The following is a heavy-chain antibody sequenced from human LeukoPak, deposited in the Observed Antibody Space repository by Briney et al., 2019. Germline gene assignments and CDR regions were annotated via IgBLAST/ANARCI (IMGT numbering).Heavy chain of an antibody. J-gene: IGHJ4*02. D-gene: IGHD4-17*01. CDR1: GYSFSGHY. CDR2: INPNSAAS. CDR3: ARGGGYGDYPPGY. V-gene: IGHV1-2*06. Sequence: GASVKVSCKASGYSFSGHYIHWVRQAPGQGLEWMGQINPNSAASHYAQKFQDRVTMTSDTSINMAYMELRSLRSDDTAVYYCARGGGYGDYPPGYWGQGTLVTVSS.